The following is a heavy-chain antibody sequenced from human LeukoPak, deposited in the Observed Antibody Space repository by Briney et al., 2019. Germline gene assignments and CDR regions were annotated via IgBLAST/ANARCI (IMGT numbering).Heavy chain of an antibody. Sequence: SETLSLTCTVSGGSISSYYWSWIRQPPGKRLEWIGYIYYSGSTNYNPSLKSRVTISVDTSKNQFSLKLSSVTAADTAVYYCARANYGDYGPYWYFDLWGRGTLVTVSS. CDR2: IYYSGST. CDR3: ARANYGDYGPYWYFDL. V-gene: IGHV4-59*01. J-gene: IGHJ2*01. D-gene: IGHD4-17*01. CDR1: GGSISSYY.